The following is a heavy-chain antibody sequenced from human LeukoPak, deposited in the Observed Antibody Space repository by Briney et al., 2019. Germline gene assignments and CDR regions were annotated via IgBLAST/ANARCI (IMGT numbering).Heavy chain of an antibody. Sequence: SETLSLTCTVSGGSISGYYGSWIRQSPGKGRVWIGYMYYSGSTNYNPSLKSRVTISIDMSKNQFSLTLSSVTAADTALYYCARHFTYYYDSSGYPRDAFDIWGQGTMVTVSS. V-gene: IGHV4-59*08. CDR3: ARHFTYYYDSSGYPRDAFDI. CDR1: GGSISGYY. D-gene: IGHD3-22*01. J-gene: IGHJ3*02. CDR2: MYYSGST.